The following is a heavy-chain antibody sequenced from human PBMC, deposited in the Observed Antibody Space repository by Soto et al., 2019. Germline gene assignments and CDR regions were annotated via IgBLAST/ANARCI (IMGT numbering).Heavy chain of an antibody. Sequence: SETLSLTCAVYGGSFSGYYWSWIRQPPGKGLEWIGEINHSGSTNYNPSLKSRVTISVDTSKNQFSLKVSSVTAADTAVYYCARGPITMVRGAYDYYGMDVWSQGTTVTVSS. J-gene: IGHJ6*02. CDR2: INHSGST. D-gene: IGHD3-10*01. CDR1: GGSFSGYY. CDR3: ARGPITMVRGAYDYYGMDV. V-gene: IGHV4-34*01.